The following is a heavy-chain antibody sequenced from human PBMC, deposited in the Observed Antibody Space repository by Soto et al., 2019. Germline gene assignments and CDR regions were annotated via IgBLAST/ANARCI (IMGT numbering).Heavy chain of an antibody. CDR1: GGTFSSYA. J-gene: IGHJ4*02. Sequence: QVQLVQSGAEVKKPGSSVKVSCKASGGTFSSYAISWVRQAPEQGLEWMGGIIPIFGTANYAQKFQGRVTITADESTSTASMELSSLRSEDTAVFYCAREWVYDSSKKLDSWGQGTLVTVSS. D-gene: IGHD3-22*01. CDR3: AREWVYDSSKKLDS. V-gene: IGHV1-69*12. CDR2: IIPIFGTA.